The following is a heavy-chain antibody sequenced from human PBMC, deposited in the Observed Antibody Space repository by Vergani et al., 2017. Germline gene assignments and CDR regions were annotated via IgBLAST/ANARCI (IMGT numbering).Heavy chain of an antibody. Sequence: QVQLVESGGGLVKPGGSLRLSCAASGFTFSDYYMSWIRQAPGKGLEWVSYISSSGSTIYYADSVKGRFTISRDNAKNSLYLQMNSLRAEDTAVYSCAKKKGWSGSYLLPYYYYGMDVWGQGTTVTVSS. V-gene: IGHV3-11*01. CDR1: GFTFSDYY. CDR3: AKKKGWSGSYLLPYYYYGMDV. D-gene: IGHD1-26*01. J-gene: IGHJ6*02. CDR2: ISSSGSTI.